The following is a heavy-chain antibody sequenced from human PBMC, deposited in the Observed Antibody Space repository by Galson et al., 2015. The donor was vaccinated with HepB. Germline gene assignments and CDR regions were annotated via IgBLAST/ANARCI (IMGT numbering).Heavy chain of an antibody. CDR3: AKGGESGSGWYSSDY. D-gene: IGHD6-19*01. V-gene: IGHV3-30*18. CDR1: GFTFSSYG. Sequence: SLRLSCAASGFTFSSYGMHWVRQAPGKGLEWVAVISYDGSNKYYADTVKGRFTISRDNSKNTLYLQMNSLSAEDTAVYYCAKGGESGSGWYSSDYWGQGTLVTVSS. CDR2: ISYDGSNK. J-gene: IGHJ4*02.